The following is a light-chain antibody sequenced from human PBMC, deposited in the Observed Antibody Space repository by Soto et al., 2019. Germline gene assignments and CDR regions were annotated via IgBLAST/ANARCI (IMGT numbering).Light chain of an antibody. CDR3: SSYTSRSTHV. CDR1: SSDVGGYNY. V-gene: IGLV2-14*01. CDR2: DVS. Sequence: QSALTQPASVSGSPGQSITISCTGTSSDVGGYNYVSWYQQHPGKAPKLMIYDVSNRPSGVSNRFSGSKSGNTASLTISGLQAEDEADYYCSSYTSRSTHVFGTGTELTVL. J-gene: IGLJ1*01.